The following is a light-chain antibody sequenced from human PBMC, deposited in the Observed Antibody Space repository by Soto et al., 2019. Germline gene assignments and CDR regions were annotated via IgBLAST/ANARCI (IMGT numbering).Light chain of an antibody. CDR3: QQYGSSPIT. Sequence: EIVLTQSPGTLSLSPGERATLSCRASQSVSSSYLAWYQQKPGQAPRPLIYSASSRATGIPDRFSGSGSGTDFTLTISRLEPEDFAVYYCQQYGSSPITLGQGTRLDIK. CDR1: QSVSSSY. CDR2: SAS. J-gene: IGKJ5*01. V-gene: IGKV3-20*01.